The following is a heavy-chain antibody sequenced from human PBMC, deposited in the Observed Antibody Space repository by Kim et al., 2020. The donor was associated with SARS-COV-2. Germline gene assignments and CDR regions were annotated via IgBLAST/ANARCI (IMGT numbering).Heavy chain of an antibody. D-gene: IGHD6-19*01. CDR1: GFTFSSYA. J-gene: IGHJ6*02. V-gene: IGHV3-64D*09. CDR3: VTERYSSGWYLPYYYYYYGMDV. CDR2: ISSNGGST. Sequence: GGSLRLSCSASGFTFSSYAMHWVRQAPGKGLEYVSAISSNGGSTYYADSVKGRFTISRDNSKNTLYLQMSSLRAEDTAVYYCVTERYSSGWYLPYYYYYYGMDVWGQGTTVTVSS.